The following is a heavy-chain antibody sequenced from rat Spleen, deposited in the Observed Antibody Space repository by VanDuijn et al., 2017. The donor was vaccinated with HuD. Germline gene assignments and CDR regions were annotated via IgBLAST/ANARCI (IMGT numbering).Heavy chain of an antibody. J-gene: IGHJ2*01. Sequence: EVQLVESGGGLVQPGRSMKLSCAASGFTFSNYYMAWVRQAPTKGLEWVASINYEGSSTYYGDSVKGRFTISRDTAKSTLYLQMNSLRSDDTATYYCARRHYGYTDYFDYWGQGVMVTVSS. CDR3: ARRHYGYTDYFDY. CDR1: GFTFSNYY. D-gene: IGHD1-9*01. V-gene: IGHV5-22*01. CDR2: INYEGSST.